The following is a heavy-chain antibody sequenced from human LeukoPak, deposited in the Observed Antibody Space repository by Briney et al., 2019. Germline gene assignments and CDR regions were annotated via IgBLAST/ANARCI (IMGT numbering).Heavy chain of an antibody. V-gene: IGHV3-9*01. D-gene: IGHD2-15*01. J-gene: IGHJ4*02. CDR1: GFTFDDYA. Sequence: PGGSLRLSCAASGFTFDDYAMHWVRQAPGKGLEWVSGISWNNGSIGYADSVKGRFTISRGTSKNTLYLQMNSLRAEDTAVYFCAGRHCSGGGCYFAGADPFDYWGQGTLVTVSS. CDR3: AGRHCSGGGCYFAGADPFDY. CDR2: ISWNNGSI.